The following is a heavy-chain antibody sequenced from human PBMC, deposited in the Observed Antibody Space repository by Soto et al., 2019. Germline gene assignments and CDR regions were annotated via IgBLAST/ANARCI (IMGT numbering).Heavy chain of an antibody. D-gene: IGHD6-19*01. J-gene: IGHJ3*02. V-gene: IGHV4-34*01. CDR3: GRPPSSGWRDAFDI. CDR2: INHSGST. Sequence: QVQLQQWGAGLLKPSETLSLTCAVYGGSFSGYFWSWVRQPPGKGLEWIGEINHSGSTNYNPSLKSRVNKTGNPSKRQFHPKVSSVAAAETAVLYCGRPPSSGWRDAFDIWGQGTMVTVSS. CDR1: GGSFSGYF.